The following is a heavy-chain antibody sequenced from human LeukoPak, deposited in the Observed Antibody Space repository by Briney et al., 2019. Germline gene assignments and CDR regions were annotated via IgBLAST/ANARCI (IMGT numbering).Heavy chain of an antibody. CDR3: ARGDSRYGYVY. CDR1: GGSISGYY. CDR2: INHSGST. V-gene: IGHV4-34*01. J-gene: IGHJ4*02. D-gene: IGHD5-18*01. Sequence: SETLSLTCTVSGGSISGYYWSWIRQPPGKGLEWIGEINHSGSTNYNPSLKSRVTISVDTSRNQFSLKLSSVTAADTAVYYCARGDSRYGYVYWGQGTLVTVSS.